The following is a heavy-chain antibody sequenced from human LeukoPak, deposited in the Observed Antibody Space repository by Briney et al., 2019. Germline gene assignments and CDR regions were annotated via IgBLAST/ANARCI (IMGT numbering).Heavy chain of an antibody. J-gene: IGHJ4*02. CDR1: GYSISNGYF. D-gene: IGHD5-18*01. Sequence: PSETLSLTCSVSGYSISNGYFWGWIQQPPGKRLECIGSIYHSGITYYNPSLKSRVTISVDTSKNQFSLKLSSVTAADTAIYYCARDGYNYGQFDYWGQGTLVTVSS. V-gene: IGHV4-38-2*02. CDR2: IYHSGIT. CDR3: ARDGYNYGQFDY.